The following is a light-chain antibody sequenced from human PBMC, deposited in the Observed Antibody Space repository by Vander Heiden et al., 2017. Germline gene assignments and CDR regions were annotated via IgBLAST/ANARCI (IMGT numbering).Light chain of an antibody. CDR1: QSVGGNS. V-gene: IGKV3-20*01. CDR3: HQYDKSPQT. J-gene: IGKJ1*01. CDR2: GAS. Sequence: EIVLTQSPGTLSLSPGERATLSCRASQSVGGNSLAWYQQKRGQAPRLLIYGASRRATGIPDRFSGSGSGTDFSLTISRLGPEDFAVYYCHQYDKSPQTFGQGTEVEIK.